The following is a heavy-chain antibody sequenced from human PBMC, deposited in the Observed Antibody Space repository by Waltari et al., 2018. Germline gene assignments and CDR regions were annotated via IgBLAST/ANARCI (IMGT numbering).Heavy chain of an antibody. CDR3: ARHAVPYYSSSWYTPFDY. CDR2: IYHSGST. D-gene: IGHD6-13*01. CDR1: GGSISSGSYY. Sequence: QVQLQESGPGLVKPSQTLSLTCTVSGGSISSGSYYWSWIRQPPGTGLAWIGSIYHSGSTYYNPSLKRRVTISVDTSKNQFSLKLSSVTAADTAVYYCARHAVPYYSSSWYTPFDYWGQGTLVTVSS. J-gene: IGHJ4*02. V-gene: IGHV4-61*02.